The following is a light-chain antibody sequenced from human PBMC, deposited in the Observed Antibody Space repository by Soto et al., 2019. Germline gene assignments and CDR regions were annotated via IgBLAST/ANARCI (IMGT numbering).Light chain of an antibody. J-gene: IGKJ3*01. CDR3: QQYGSLFT. CDR2: KAS. CDR1: QSINNW. Sequence: DIQMTQSPSTLSASVGDRVTITCRASQSINNWLAWYQLKPGTAPKLLIYKASNLESGVPSRFSGSGSGTEFTLTSSSLQPDDFAAYFCQQYGSLFTFGPGTKVEIK. V-gene: IGKV1-5*03.